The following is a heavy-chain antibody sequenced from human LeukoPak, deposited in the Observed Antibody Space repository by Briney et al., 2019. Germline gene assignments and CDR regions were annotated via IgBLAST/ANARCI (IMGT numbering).Heavy chain of an antibody. J-gene: IGHJ4*02. CDR1: GGSFSGYY. V-gene: IGHV4-34*01. CDR2: INHSGST. CDR3: ARNRDKVQGVIGY. D-gene: IGHD3-10*01. Sequence: PSETLSLTCAVYGGSFSGYYWSWIRQPPGKGLEWIGEINHSGSTNYNPSLKSRVTISVDTSKNQFSLKLSSVTAADTAVYYCARNRDKVQGVIGYWGQGTLVTVSS.